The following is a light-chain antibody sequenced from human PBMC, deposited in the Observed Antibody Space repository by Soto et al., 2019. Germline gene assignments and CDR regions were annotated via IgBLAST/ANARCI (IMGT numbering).Light chain of an antibody. J-gene: IGKJ5*01. CDR3: QQYNSYSPIT. V-gene: IGKV1-5*03. CDR1: QSISSW. CDR2: KAS. Sequence: DIQMTQSPSTLSASVGDRVTITCRASQSISSWLAWYQQKPGKAPKLLIYKASSLESGVPSRFSGSGSGTEFTLTISSLQADDFAAYYWQQYNSYSPITFGQGTRLEIK.